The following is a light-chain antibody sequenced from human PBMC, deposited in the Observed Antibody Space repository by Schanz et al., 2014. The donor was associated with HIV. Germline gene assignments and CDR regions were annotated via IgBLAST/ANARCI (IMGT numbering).Light chain of an antibody. V-gene: IGKV1-17*01. J-gene: IGKJ1*01. CDR3: QQYETSSWT. CDR1: QGIGND. Sequence: DIQMTQSPSSLSASVGDRVTITCRASQGIGNDLGWYQQRPGKAPKRLIYAASTLQSGVPSRFVGSGSGAEFTLTISSLQPDDVGTYYCQQYETSSWTFGQGTKVEIK. CDR2: AAS.